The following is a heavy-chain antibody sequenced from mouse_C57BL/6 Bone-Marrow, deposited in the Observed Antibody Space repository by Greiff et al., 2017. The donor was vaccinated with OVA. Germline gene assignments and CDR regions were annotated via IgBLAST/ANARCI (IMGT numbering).Heavy chain of an antibody. D-gene: IGHD4-1*01. J-gene: IGHJ2*01. CDR1: GYAFSSSW. V-gene: IGHV1-82*01. CDR3: ASGPSGTMGY. CDR2: IYPGDGDT. Sequence: QVQLKQSGPELVKPGASVKISCKASGYAFSSSWMNWVKQRPGKGLEWIGRIYPGDGDTNYNGKFKGKATLTADKSSSTAYMQLSSLTSEDSAVYCCASGPSGTMGYWGQGTTLTVSS.